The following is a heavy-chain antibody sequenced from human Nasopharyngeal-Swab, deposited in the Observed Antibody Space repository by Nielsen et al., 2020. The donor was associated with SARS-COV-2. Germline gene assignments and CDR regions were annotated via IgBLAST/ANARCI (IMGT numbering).Heavy chain of an antibody. CDR1: GGSFSSYY. CDR3: ATTGYSSVYYVH. D-gene: IGHD6-25*01. Sequence: SCGVYGGSFSSYYWSWIRQPPGKGLEWIGEINHSGSTNYNPSLESRVTLSVDTSKNQFSLNLISVTAADTAVYYCATTGYSSVYYVHWGQGVLVTVSS. V-gene: IGHV4-34*01. CDR2: INHSGST. J-gene: IGHJ4*02.